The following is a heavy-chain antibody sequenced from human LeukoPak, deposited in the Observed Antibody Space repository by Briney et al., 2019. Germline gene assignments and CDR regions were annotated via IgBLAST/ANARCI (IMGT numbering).Heavy chain of an antibody. Sequence: ASVTVSCKASGYTFTSYDINWVRQATRQGLEWMGWMNPNSGNTGYAQKFQGRVTMTRNTSISTAYMELSSLRSEDTAVYYCARGRGSSGWPLDYWGQGTLVTVSS. J-gene: IGHJ4*02. CDR2: MNPNSGNT. CDR3: ARGRGSSGWPLDY. D-gene: IGHD6-19*01. V-gene: IGHV1-8*01. CDR1: GYTFTSYD.